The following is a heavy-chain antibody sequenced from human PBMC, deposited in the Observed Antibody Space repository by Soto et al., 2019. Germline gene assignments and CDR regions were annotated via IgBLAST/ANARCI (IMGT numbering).Heavy chain of an antibody. CDR1: GYTLTELS. J-gene: IGHJ6*03. CDR2: MNPEGGDT. D-gene: IGHD6-19*01. Sequence: ASVKVSCKVSGYTLTELSMHWVRQAPGKGLEWMGWMNPEGGDTGYAQKFQGRVTMTRNTSISTAYMELSSLRSEDTAVYYCARGNLAVAGTRYYYYYMDVWGKGTTVTVSS. CDR3: ARGNLAVAGTRYYYYYMDV. V-gene: IGHV1-24*01.